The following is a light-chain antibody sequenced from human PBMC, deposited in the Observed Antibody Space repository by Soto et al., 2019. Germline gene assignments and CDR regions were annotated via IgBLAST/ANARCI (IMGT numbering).Light chain of an antibody. Sequence: GLTQPPSVSGAPGQRVTISCTGSSSNIGAGYDVHWYQQLPGTAPKLLIYGNSNRPSGVPDRFSGSKSGTSASLAITGLQAEDEADYYCQSYDSSLSGSRVFGTGTKVTVL. CDR3: QSYDSSLSGSRV. V-gene: IGLV1-40*01. J-gene: IGLJ1*01. CDR2: GNS. CDR1: SSNIGAGYD.